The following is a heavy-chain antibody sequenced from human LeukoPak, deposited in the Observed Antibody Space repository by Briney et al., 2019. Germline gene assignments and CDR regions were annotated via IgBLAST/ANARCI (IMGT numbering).Heavy chain of an antibody. V-gene: IGHV3-74*01. CDR1: GFTFSSHW. J-gene: IGHJ6*02. CDR3: TTDEDWNYARKDV. Sequence: GGSLRLSCAASGFTFSSHWMHWVRQAPGKGLVWVSIINTDGSATRYADSVEGRFTISRDNARNTLYLEMNSPRVEDTAVYYCTTDEDWNYARKDVWGQGATVIVSS. D-gene: IGHD1-7*01. CDR2: INTDGSAT.